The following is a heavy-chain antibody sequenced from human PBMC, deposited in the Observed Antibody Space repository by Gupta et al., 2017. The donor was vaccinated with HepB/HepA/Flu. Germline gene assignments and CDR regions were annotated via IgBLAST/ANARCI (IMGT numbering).Heavy chain of an antibody. V-gene: IGHV3-49*04. CDR3: TRDRDPXWNYDYYYYGMDV. CDR1: GFTFGDYA. Sequence: EVQLVESGGGLVQPGRSLRLSCTASGFTFGDYAMSWVRQAPGKGLEWVGFIRSKAYGGTTEYAASVKGRFTISRDDSKSIAYLQMNSLKTEDTAVYXCTRDRDPXWNYDYYYYGMDVWGQGTTVTVSS. J-gene: IGHJ6*02. CDR2: IRSKAYGGTT. D-gene: IGHD1-7*01.